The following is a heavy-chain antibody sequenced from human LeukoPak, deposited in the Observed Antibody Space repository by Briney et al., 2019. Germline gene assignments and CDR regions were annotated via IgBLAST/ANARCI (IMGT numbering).Heavy chain of an antibody. CDR2: INRNDGRT. D-gene: IGHD5-12*01. CDR3: AREPYEKGEDY. CDR1: GFTFGDYA. Sequence: PGGSLRLSCAGSGFTFGDYAMAWVRHTPGKGLAWVSSINRNDGRTGYAESVRGRFTISRDNAKNSLYLQMNSLRAEDTAIYYCAREPYEKGEDYWGQGTLVTVSS. J-gene: IGHJ4*02. V-gene: IGHV3-20*04.